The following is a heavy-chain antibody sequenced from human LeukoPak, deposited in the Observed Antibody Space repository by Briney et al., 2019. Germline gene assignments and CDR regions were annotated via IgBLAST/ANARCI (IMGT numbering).Heavy chain of an antibody. J-gene: IGHJ4*02. CDR1: GYTFTSYG. D-gene: IGHD6-6*01. Sequence: ASVKVSCKASGYTFTSYGISWVRQAPGQGLERMGWISAYNGNTNYAQKLQGRVTMTTDTSTSTAYMELRSLRSDDTAVYYCARAVAARRAVPNDYWGQGTLVTVSS. CDR2: ISAYNGNT. CDR3: ARAVAARRAVPNDY. V-gene: IGHV1-18*01.